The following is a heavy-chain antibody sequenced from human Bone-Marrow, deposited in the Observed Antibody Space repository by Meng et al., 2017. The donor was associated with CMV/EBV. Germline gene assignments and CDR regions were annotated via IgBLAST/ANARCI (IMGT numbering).Heavy chain of an antibody. J-gene: IGHJ5*02. V-gene: IGHV3-53*01. CDR2: IYSGGST. Sequence: GESLKISCVASGFTVSSNYMSWIRQAPGKGLEWVSVIYSGGSTYYADSVKGGFTISRDNSKNTLYLQMNSLRAEDTAMYYFARRLVGPWGQRNLVTVSS. CDR1: GFTVSSNY. D-gene: IGHD2-2*01. CDR3: ARRLVGP.